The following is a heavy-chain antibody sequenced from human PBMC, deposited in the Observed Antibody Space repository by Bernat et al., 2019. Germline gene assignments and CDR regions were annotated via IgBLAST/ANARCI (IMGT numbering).Heavy chain of an antibody. Sequence: QVQLVQSGAEVKKPGASVKVSCKASGYTFTGYYMHWVRQAPGQGLEWMGLINPNSGGTNYAQKFQGWVPMTRDTSISTAYMELRRLRSDDTAVYYCTRDGDGSGWPRWGDYYGMDVWGQGTTVTVSS. CDR2: INPNSGGT. J-gene: IGHJ6*02. D-gene: IGHD6-19*01. CDR1: GYTFTGYY. V-gene: IGHV1-2*04. CDR3: TRDGDGSGWPRWGDYYGMDV.